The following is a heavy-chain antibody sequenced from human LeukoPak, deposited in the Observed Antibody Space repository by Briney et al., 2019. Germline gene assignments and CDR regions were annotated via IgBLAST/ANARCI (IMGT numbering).Heavy chain of an antibody. CDR3: ARPRTYYYGSGSPDAFDI. CDR1: GYSFTTYW. D-gene: IGHD3-10*01. Sequence: GESLKISCKGSGYSFTTYWIGWVRQMPRKGLEWMGIIYPGDSDTRYSPSFQGQVTISADKSISTAYLQWSSLKASDTAMYYCARPRTYYYGSGSPDAFDIWGQGTMVTVSS. CDR2: IYPGDSDT. J-gene: IGHJ3*02. V-gene: IGHV5-51*01.